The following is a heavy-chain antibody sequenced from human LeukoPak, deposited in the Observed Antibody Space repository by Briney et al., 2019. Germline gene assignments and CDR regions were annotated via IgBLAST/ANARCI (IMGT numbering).Heavy chain of an antibody. D-gene: IGHD2-21*02. CDR1: GLTLSNYA. J-gene: IGHJ4*01. V-gene: IGHV3-23*01. CDR2: ISDRGGTT. Sequence: PLGSLRLFCAASGLTLSNYAVTWARQASGKGLEGVTVISDRGGTTYYADAVKGRLTISRDNSKNTLYLQMNSLIADDTAVYYCAKEGAYCGRDCSGVFDYWGQGTRVTVSS. CDR3: AKEGAYCGRDCSGVFDY.